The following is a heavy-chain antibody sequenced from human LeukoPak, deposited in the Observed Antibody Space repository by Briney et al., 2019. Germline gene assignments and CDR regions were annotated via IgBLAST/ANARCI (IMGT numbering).Heavy chain of an antibody. CDR2: IWYDGNKK. CDR3: ARGQLLFDY. CDR1: GFTFSSYG. D-gene: IGHD2-2*01. J-gene: IGHJ4*02. V-gene: IGHV3-33*01. Sequence: GGSLRLSCAASGFTFSSYGLHWVRQAPGKGLEWVAVIWYDGNKKYYAGSVKGRFTISRDNSKNTLYLQMNSLRAEDTAVYYCARGQLLFDYWGQGTLVTVSS.